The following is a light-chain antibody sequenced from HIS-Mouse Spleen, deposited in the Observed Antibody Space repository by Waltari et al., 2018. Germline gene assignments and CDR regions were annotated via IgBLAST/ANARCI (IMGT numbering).Light chain of an antibody. CDR1: SSDVGSYNL. CDR3: CSYAGSSTFEV. V-gene: IGLV2-23*03. Sequence: QSALTQPASVSGSPGQSITISCTGTSSDVGSYNLVSWYQQHPGKAPKLMIYEGSKRPSGVSNRFAGAKSGNTASLTSSALQAEDEADYYCCSYAGSSTFEVFGGGTKLTVL. J-gene: IGLJ2*01. CDR2: EGS.